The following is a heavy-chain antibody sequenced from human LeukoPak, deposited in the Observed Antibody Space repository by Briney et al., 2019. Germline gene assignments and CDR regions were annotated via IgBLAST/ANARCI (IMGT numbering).Heavy chain of an antibody. V-gene: IGHV3-23*01. D-gene: IGHD6-19*01. J-gene: IGHJ4*02. CDR3: AKDSGSSGWSGGFGY. CDR2: ISDSGSTA. CDR1: TFAFSSYA. Sequence: GGSLRLSCAASTFAFSSYAMNWVRQAPGKGLEWVSVISDSGSTAYYADSVKGRFTISRDNSKNTVYLHMNSLRAEDTAIYYCAKDSGSSGWSGGFGYWGQGTLVTVSS.